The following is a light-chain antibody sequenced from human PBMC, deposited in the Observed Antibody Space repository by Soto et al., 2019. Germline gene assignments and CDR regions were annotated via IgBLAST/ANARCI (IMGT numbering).Light chain of an antibody. Sequence: IQMTKSASSVSASVGDRVTITCRASQSISSYLNWYQQKPGKAPKLLIYAASSLQSGVPSRFSGSGSGTDFTLTISSLQPEDFATYYCQQSYSTLGTFGQGAKVDIK. CDR1: QSISSY. V-gene: IGKV1-39*01. CDR3: QQSYSTLGT. J-gene: IGKJ1*01. CDR2: AAS.